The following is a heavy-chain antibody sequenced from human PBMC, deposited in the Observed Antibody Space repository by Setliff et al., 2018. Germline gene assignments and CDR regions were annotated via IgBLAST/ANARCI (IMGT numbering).Heavy chain of an antibody. CDR3: VRDRYGRNSDGPGVYNWFDS. V-gene: IGHV4-61*09. J-gene: IGHJ5*01. CDR2: VYSTGST. Sequence: PSETLSLTCNVSGASISSGSHYWSWIRQSAGEKPTWIGHVYSTGSTNYNPSFESRVSISVDKSNNQFSLKMTSVTAADTAMYYCVRDRYGRNSDGPGVYNWFDSWGQGILVTVSS. D-gene: IGHD2-15*01. CDR1: GASISSGSHY.